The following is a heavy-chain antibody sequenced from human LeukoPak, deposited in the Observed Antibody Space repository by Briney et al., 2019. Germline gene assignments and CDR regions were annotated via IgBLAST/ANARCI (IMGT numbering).Heavy chain of an antibody. V-gene: IGHV4-59*08. Sequence: SETLSLTCTVSGGSISSYYWSWIRQPPGKGLEWIGYIYYSGSTNYNPSLKSRVTISVDTSKNQFSLKLSSVTAADTAVYYCARRASYGGKRYCYYYGMDVWGQGTTVTVSS. CDR2: IYYSGST. CDR1: GGSISSYY. CDR3: ARRASYGGKRYCYYYGMDV. D-gene: IGHD4-17*01. J-gene: IGHJ6*02.